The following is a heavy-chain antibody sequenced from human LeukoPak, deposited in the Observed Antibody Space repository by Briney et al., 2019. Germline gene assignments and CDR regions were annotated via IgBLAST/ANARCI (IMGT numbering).Heavy chain of an antibody. CDR2: INGRSGAT. CDR3: AKGAQNTYHYSNMDV. V-gene: IGHV3-23*01. Sequence: GGSLRLSCAASGVTFSSYAMSWVRQAPGKGLEWVSGINGRSGATSYADSVRGRFTISRDTLKNTLYLQMNSLRAEDTALYYCAKGAQNTYHYSNMDVWGKGTTVTVSS. J-gene: IGHJ6*03. CDR1: GVTFSSYA.